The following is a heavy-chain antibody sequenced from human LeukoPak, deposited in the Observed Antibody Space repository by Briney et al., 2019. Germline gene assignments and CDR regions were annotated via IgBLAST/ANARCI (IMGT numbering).Heavy chain of an antibody. D-gene: IGHD2-2*02. V-gene: IGHV1-2*06. Sequence: ASVKVSCKASGYTFTSYGISWVRQAPGQGLEWMGRINPNSGGTNYAQKFQGRVTMTRDTSISTAYMELSRLRSDDTAVYYCARGCSSTSCYTGAFDIWGQGTMVTVSS. CDR3: ARGCSSTSCYTGAFDI. CDR1: GYTFTSYG. CDR2: INPNSGGT. J-gene: IGHJ3*02.